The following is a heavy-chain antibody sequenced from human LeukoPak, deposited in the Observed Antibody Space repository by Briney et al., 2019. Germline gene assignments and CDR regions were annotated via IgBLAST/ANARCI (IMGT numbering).Heavy chain of an antibody. CDR1: GFTVSSNY. V-gene: IGHV3-66*01. J-gene: IGHJ6*03. CDR3: AKGWGDCSSTSCYPDYYYYYYMDV. CDR2: IYSGGST. Sequence: PGGSLRLSCAASGFTVSSNYMSWVRQAPGKGLEWVSVIYSGGSTYYADSVKGRFTISRDNSKNTLYLQMNSLRAEDTAVYYCAKGWGDCSSTSCYPDYYYYYYMDVWGKGTTVTVSS. D-gene: IGHD2-2*01.